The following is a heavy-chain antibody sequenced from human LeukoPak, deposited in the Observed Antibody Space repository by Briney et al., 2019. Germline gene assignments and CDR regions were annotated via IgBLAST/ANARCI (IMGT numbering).Heavy chain of an antibody. CDR3: ARSLSAAGSNYYYYYGMDA. CDR2: ISSSSSYI. J-gene: IGHJ6*02. CDR1: GFRFSSYS. D-gene: IGHD6-13*01. Sequence: GGSLRLSCAVPGFRFSSYSMNWVRQAPGKGLEWVSSISSSSSYIYYADSVKGRFTVSRHNAKNSLYLEMNSLRAEDTAVYYCARSLSAAGSNYYYYYGMDAWGQGTTVTVSS. V-gene: IGHV3-21*01.